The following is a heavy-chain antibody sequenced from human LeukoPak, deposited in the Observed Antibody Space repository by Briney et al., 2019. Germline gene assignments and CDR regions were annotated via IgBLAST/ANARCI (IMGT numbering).Heavy chain of an antibody. CDR3: ARYSSSWYSPFDY. CDR2: IYSGGST. D-gene: IGHD6-13*01. V-gene: IGHV3-53*01. Sequence: GGSLRLSCAASGFTFSSYAMSWVRQAPGKGLEWVSVIYSGGSTYYADSVKGRFTISRDNSKNTLYLQMNSLRAEDTAVYYCARYSSSWYSPFDYWGQGTLVTVSP. J-gene: IGHJ4*02. CDR1: GFTFSSYA.